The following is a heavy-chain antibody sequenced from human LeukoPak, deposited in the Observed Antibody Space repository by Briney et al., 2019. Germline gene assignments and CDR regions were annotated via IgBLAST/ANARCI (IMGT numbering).Heavy chain of an antibody. J-gene: IGHJ4*02. Sequence: SETLSLTCTVSGGSISSYDWSWIRQPAGKGLEWIGRIYTSGSTNYNPSLRSRVTISVDTSKNQFSLKLTSVTAADTAVYYCARVSGYDWESFYDYWGQGTLVTVSS. V-gene: IGHV4-4*07. CDR2: IYTSGST. CDR3: ARVSGYDWESFYDY. CDR1: GGSISSYD. D-gene: IGHD5-12*01.